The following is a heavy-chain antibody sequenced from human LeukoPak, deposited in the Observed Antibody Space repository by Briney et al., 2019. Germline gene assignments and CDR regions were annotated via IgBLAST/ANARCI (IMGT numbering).Heavy chain of an antibody. CDR1: GYTFTGYY. J-gene: IGHJ6*03. CDR3: ARDPGMGAVRGYYYFYYMDV. V-gene: IGHV1-2*02. Sequence: ASVKVSCKASGYTFTGYYMHWVRQAPGQGLEWMGWINPNSGDTNYAQKFQGRVTMTRDTSISTAYMELSRLRSDDTAVYYCARDPGMGAVRGYYYFYYMDVWGKGTTVTVSS. D-gene: IGHD1-26*01. CDR2: INPNSGDT.